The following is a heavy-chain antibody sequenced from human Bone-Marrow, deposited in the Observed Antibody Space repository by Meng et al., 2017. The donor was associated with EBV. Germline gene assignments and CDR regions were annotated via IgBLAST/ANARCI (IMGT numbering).Heavy chain of an antibody. V-gene: IGHV4-4*02. J-gene: IGHJ2*01. CDR1: GGSISSSYW. Sequence: QGQRQESGQGLGKPAGTLSLTCAVSGGSISSSYWWSWVRQPPGKRLEWIGEISHSGSTNYNPSLKSRVTISVDKSKNQFSLKLNSVTAADTAVYYCATDRAVAGHRYFDLWGRGTLVTVSS. CDR2: ISHSGST. D-gene: IGHD6-19*01. CDR3: ATDRAVAGHRYFDL.